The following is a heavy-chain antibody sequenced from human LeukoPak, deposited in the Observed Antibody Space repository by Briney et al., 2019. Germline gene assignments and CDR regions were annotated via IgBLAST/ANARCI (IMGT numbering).Heavy chain of an antibody. V-gene: IGHV3-23*01. CDR2: ISNNGGYT. D-gene: IGHD2-15*01. J-gene: IGHJ4*02. CDR1: GFTFSSSA. Sequence: GGSLRLSCEASGFTFSSSAMSWVRQAPGKGLEWVSAISNNGGYTYYADSVQGRFTISRDNSKSTLCLQMNSLRAEDTAVYYCAKQLGYCSDGSCYFPYWGQGTLVTVSS. CDR3: AKQLGYCSDGSCYFPY.